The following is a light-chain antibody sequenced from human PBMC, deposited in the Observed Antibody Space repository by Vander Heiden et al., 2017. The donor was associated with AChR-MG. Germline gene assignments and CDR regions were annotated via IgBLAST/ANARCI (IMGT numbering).Light chain of an antibody. Sequence: DMVSTQSSATPSLSPGERATLSCRSRESVTSSYLAWYQQKPGQDPRLLLYDAASRATGIPDRCSGSGSATDFTLTISRREPEEFAVYYCQQYGSAPPLTFGGGTKVEIK. CDR3: QQYGSAPPLT. CDR1: ESVTSSY. J-gene: IGKJ4*01. V-gene: IGKV3-20*01. CDR2: DAA.